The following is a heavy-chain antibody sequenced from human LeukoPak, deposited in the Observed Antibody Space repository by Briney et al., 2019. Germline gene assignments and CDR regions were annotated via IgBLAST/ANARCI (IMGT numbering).Heavy chain of an antibody. Sequence: GGSLRLSCAASGFTFDDYAMHWVRQAPGKGLEWVSGISWNSGSIGYADSVKGRFTISRDNAKNSLYLQMNSLRAEDTALYYCEKKSAAAPFDYGGQGTLVTV. D-gene: IGHD6-13*01. J-gene: IGHJ4*02. CDR3: EKKSAAAPFDY. V-gene: IGHV3-9*01. CDR2: ISWNSGSI. CDR1: GFTFDDYA.